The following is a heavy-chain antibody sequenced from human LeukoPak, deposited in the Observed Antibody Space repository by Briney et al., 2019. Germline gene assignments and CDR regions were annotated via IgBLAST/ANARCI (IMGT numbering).Heavy chain of an antibody. CDR3: ARGSGYDSYFDY. V-gene: IGHV3-11*06. CDR1: GSTFSDYY. Sequence: PGGSLRLSCAASGSTFSDYYMSWIRQAPGKGLEWVSYISSSSSYTNYADSVKGRFTISRDNAKNSLYLQMNSLRAEDTAVYYCARGSGYDSYFDYCGQGTLVTVSS. D-gene: IGHD5-12*01. J-gene: IGHJ4*02. CDR2: ISSSSSYT.